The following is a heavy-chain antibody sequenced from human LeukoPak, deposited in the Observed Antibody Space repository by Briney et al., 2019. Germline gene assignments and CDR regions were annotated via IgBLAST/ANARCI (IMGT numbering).Heavy chain of an antibody. CDR3: ARDNSLQEMAWWFDP. V-gene: IGHV1-46*01. CDR2: INPSGNLA. D-gene: IGHD5-24*01. CDR1: GYTFTRHC. Sequence: ASVKVSCKSSGYTFTRHCMHWVRQAPGQGLEWIGLINPSGNLAWSAQRFQGRLTMTRDMSTTTDYMELSSLRSDDTAVYYCARDNSLQEMAWWFDPWGQGTLVIVS. J-gene: IGHJ5*02.